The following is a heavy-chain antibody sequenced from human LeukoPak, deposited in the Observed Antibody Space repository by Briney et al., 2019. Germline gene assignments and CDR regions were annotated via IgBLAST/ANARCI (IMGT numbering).Heavy chain of an antibody. Sequence: SETLSLTCAVYGGSFSGYYWSWIRQPPGKGLEWIGEINHSGSTNYNPSLKSRVTISVDTSKNQFSLKLSSVTAADTAVYYCARVDSYGSFTRDYYFDYWGQGTLVTVSS. V-gene: IGHV4-34*01. CDR1: GGSFSGYY. J-gene: IGHJ4*02. D-gene: IGHD5-18*01. CDR3: ARVDSYGSFTRDYYFDY. CDR2: INHSGST.